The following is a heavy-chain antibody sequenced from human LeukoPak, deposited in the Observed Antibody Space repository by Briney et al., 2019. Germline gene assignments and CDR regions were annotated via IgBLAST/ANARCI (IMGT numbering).Heavy chain of an antibody. V-gene: IGHV1-58*01. CDR3: AAGGHYYDSSGPFDY. CDR2: IVVGSGNT. D-gene: IGHD3-22*01. Sequence: SVKVSCKASGFTFTSSAVQWVRQARGQRLEWIGWIVVGSGNTNYAQKFQERVTITRDMSTSTAYMELSSLRSEDTAVYYCAAGGHYYDSSGPFDYWGQGTLVTVSS. CDR1: GFTFTSSA. J-gene: IGHJ4*02.